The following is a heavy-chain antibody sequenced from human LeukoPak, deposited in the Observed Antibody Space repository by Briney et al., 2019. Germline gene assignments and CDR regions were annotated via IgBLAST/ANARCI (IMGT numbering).Heavy chain of an antibody. D-gene: IGHD1-26*01. CDR1: GFTFSSYS. J-gene: IGHJ4*02. V-gene: IGHV3-21*01. CDR2: ISSSSSYI. CDR3: AGGGSCLGYYFDY. Sequence: GGSLRLSCAASGFTFSSYSMNWVRQAPGKGLEWVSSISSSSSYIYYADSVKGRFTISRDNAKNSLYLQMNSLRAEDTAVYYCAGGGSCLGYYFDYWGQGTLVTVSS.